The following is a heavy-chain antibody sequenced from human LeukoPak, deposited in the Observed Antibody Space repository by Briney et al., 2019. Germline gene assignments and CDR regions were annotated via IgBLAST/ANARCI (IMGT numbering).Heavy chain of an antibody. CDR3: ARDSVATLNY. CDR1: GFTFSTYW. V-gene: IGHV3-74*01. J-gene: IGHJ4*02. D-gene: IGHD4-23*01. Sequence: GRSLRLSCAASGFTFSTYWMHWVRHAPGKGPVWVSRINTEGSSTSYADSVKGRFTISRDNAKNTLYLQMNSLRAEDTAVYYCARDSVATLNYWGQGTLVTVSS. CDR2: INTEGSST.